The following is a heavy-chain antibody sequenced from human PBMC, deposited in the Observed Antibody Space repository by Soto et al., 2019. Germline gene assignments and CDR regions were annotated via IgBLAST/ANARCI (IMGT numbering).Heavy chain of an antibody. CDR2: IYHSGST. CDR3: AKRIAVAGTRGAFDI. J-gene: IGHJ3*02. D-gene: IGHD6-19*01. V-gene: IGHV4-38-2*01. Sequence: SETLSLTCAVSGYSIISGYYWGWIRQPPGKGLEWIGSIYHSGSTYYNPSLKSRVTISVDTSKNQFSLKLSSVTAADTAVYYCAKRIAVAGTRGAFDIWGQGTMVT. CDR1: GYSIISGYY.